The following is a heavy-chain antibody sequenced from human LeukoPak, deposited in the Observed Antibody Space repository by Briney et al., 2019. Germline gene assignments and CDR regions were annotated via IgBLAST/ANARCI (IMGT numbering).Heavy chain of an antibody. CDR3: ARGNAPYCGGDCYPFDY. V-gene: IGHV4-30-4*01. CDR2: IYYSGST. J-gene: IGHJ4*02. CDR1: GGSISSGDYY. Sequence: PSETLSLTCTVSGGSISSGDYYWSWIRQPPGKGLEWIGYIYYSGSTYYNPSLKSRVTISVGTSKNQFSLKLSSVTAADTAVYYCARGNAPYCGGDCYPFDYWGQGTLVTVSS. D-gene: IGHD2-21*01.